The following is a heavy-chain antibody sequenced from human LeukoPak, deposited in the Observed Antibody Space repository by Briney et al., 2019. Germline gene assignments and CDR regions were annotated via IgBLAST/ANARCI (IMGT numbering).Heavy chain of an antibody. Sequence: SETLSLTCTVSGGSISSYYWSWIRQPPGKGLEWIGGIYYSGSTYYDPSLKSRVTISVDTSKNQFSLKLSSVTAADTAVYYCAREIPPTYYYDSSGYLTWGQGTLVTVSS. J-gene: IGHJ5*02. CDR2: IYYSGST. D-gene: IGHD3-22*01. V-gene: IGHV4-59*12. CDR3: AREIPPTYYYDSSGYLT. CDR1: GGSISSYY.